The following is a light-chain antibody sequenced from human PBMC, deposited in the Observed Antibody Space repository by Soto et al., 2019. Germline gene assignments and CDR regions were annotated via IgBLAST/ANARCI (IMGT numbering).Light chain of an antibody. CDR3: SSYTDTKSLV. V-gene: IGLV2-8*01. Sequence: QSALTQSPSASGSPGQSVTISCTGTSSDIGGYNSVSWYQQHPGKDPKVMIYDVTKRPSGVPDRFSGSKSGNTASLTVSALQAEDEADYYCSSYTDTKSLVFGTGTKLTVL. CDR2: DVT. J-gene: IGLJ1*01. CDR1: SSDIGGYNS.